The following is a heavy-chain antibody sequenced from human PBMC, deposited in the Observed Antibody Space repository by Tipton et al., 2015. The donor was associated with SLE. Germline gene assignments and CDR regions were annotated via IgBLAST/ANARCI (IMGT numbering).Heavy chain of an antibody. V-gene: IGHV3-48*01. CDR3: ARGEHLVRPFDC. Sequence: SLRLSCAASGFTFSSYSLNWVRQAPGKGLEWVSYISSSSSTIYYADSVKGRCTISRDNAKNSLYLQMNSLRAEDTAVYYCARGEHLVRPFDCWGLGTLVSVSS. J-gene: IGHJ4*02. CDR2: ISSSSSTI. D-gene: IGHD6-6*01. CDR1: GFTFSSYS.